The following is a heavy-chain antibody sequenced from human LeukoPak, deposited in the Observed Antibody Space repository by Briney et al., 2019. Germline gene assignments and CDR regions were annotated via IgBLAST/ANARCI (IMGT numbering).Heavy chain of an antibody. CDR1: GYSVTVYA. CDR2: LHTNTGNP. Sequence: ASVKVSCKASGYSVTVYAMNWVRQAPGQGLAWGVWLHTNTGNPTYAQGFTGRFVFSLDTSVSTAYLQISSLKAEDTAVYYCSPSYGDYVADAPYYFDYWGQGTLVTVSS. J-gene: IGHJ4*02. D-gene: IGHD4-17*01. V-gene: IGHV7-4-1*02. CDR3: SPSYGDYVADAPYYFDY.